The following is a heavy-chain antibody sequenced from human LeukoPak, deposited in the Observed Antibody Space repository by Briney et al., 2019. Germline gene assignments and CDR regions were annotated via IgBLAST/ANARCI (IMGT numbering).Heavy chain of an antibody. J-gene: IGHJ6*02. V-gene: IGHV3-66*03. CDR3: ARDLTVTTVYYYGMDV. CDR2: IHSSGAT. Sequence: GGSLRLSCAASGFTGSNNYVSWVRQAPGMGLEWVSAIHSSGATCYADSVKGRFTISRDNSENTLYLQMNSLRAEDTAVYYCARDLTVTTVYYYGMDVWGQGTTVTVSS. D-gene: IGHD4-17*01. CDR1: GFTGSNNY.